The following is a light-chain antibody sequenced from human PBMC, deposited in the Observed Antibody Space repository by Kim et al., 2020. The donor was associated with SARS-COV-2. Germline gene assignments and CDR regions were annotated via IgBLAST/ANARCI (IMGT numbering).Light chain of an antibody. CDR1: QSVGSN. V-gene: IGKV3-20*01. J-gene: IGKJ2*01. Sequence: EIVMTQSPATLSVSPGERGTLSCRASQSVGSNLAWYQQKPGQAPRLLIYGASSRATGIPDRFSGSGSGTDFTLTISRLEPEDFAVYYCQQYGTSPYTFGQGTKLEI. CDR2: GAS. CDR3: QQYGTSPYT.